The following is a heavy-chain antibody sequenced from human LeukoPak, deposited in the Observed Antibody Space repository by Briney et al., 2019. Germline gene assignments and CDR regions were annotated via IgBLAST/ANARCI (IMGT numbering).Heavy chain of an antibody. CDR2: IKQDESEK. Sequence: GGSLRLSCAASGFTFSSYGMHWVRQAPGKGLEWVANIKQDESEKYYVDSVKGRSTISRDNAKDSLYLQMNSLRAEDTAVYYCARVRRLHSSGSYYFDYWGQGTLVTVSS. CDR3: ARVRRLHSSGSYYFDY. J-gene: IGHJ4*02. D-gene: IGHD1-26*01. V-gene: IGHV3-7*01. CDR1: GFTFSSYG.